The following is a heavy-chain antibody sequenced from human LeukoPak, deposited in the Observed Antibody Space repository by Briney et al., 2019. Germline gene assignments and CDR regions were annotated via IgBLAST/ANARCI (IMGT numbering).Heavy chain of an antibody. D-gene: IGHD2/OR15-2a*01. CDR2: VNVLGNT. CDR1: SGSISSTNW. J-gene: IGHJ4*02. V-gene: IGHV4-4*02. CDR3: TREGGPFRPLDY. Sequence: PSGTLSLTCGVYSGSISSTNWWTWVRQPPGKGLEWIGEVNVLGNTNYNPSLESRVTISIDKSENHVSLKLTSVTAADTAVYYCTREGGPFRPLDYSGQGTLVTVSS.